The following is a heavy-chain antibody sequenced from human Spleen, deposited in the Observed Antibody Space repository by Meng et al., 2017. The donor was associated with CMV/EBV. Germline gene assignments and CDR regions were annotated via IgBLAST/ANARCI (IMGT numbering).Heavy chain of an antibody. CDR1: GYTFTTYD. D-gene: IGHD3-16*02. Sequence: ASVKVSCKASGYTFTTYDINWARQAAGQGLEWMGWMNPSSGNTDYAQNFQGRVTITRNTSISTAYMELSSLRSEDTAVYYCARSYRHSSPRDYWGQGTLVTVSS. J-gene: IGHJ4*02. V-gene: IGHV1-8*03. CDR3: ARSYRHSSPRDY. CDR2: MNPSSGNT.